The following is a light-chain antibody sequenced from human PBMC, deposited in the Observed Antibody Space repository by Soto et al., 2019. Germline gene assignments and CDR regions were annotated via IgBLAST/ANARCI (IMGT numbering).Light chain of an antibody. Sequence: ILVARSPATLSFSPGEGATLSFRASQRITTVAWYQQKPGQAPRLLIYGASSRATGIPARVSGSGSGTDFTLTISSLQSDDVGVYYCQQYNERPPWTFGQGTKVDIK. CDR3: QQYNERPPWT. CDR1: QRITT. J-gene: IGKJ1*01. V-gene: IGKV3-15*01. CDR2: GAS.